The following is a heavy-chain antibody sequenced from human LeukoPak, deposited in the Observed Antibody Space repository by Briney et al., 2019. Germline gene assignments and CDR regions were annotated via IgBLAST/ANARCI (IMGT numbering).Heavy chain of an antibody. J-gene: IGHJ5*02. Sequence: GGSLRLSCAASGFSISNNYMSWVCQAPGKGLEWVSVIYNNGATYYADSVKGRFTISRDNAKNSLYLQMNSLRAEDTALYYCARDLFSLGDTADNWFDPWGQGTLVTVSS. D-gene: IGHD3-10*01. V-gene: IGHV3-53*01. CDR3: ARDLFSLGDTADNWFDP. CDR2: IYNNGAT. CDR1: GFSISNNY.